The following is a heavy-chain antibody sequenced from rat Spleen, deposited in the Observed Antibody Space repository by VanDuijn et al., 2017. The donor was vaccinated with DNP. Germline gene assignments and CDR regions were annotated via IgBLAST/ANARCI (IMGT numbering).Heavy chain of an antibody. D-gene: IGHD1-4*01. Sequence: EVQVVESGGGLEQPGRSLKLSCAASGFPFSDYYMAWVRQAPTKGLEWVALISHDGGITYYRDSVKGRFSISRDNAKSSLYLQMDSLRSEDTATYYCTTLNYPGGWGQGVMVTVSS. CDR3: TTLNYPGG. J-gene: IGHJ2*01. CDR1: GFPFSDYY. CDR2: ISHDGGIT. V-gene: IGHV5-20*01.